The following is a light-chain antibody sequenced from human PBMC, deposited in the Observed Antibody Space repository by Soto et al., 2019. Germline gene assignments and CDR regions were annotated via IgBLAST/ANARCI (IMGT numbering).Light chain of an antibody. CDR1: QDISTH. CDR3: QHLNTYPIT. Sequence: IQVTQSQSSLSASVGDRVTISCRASQDISTHLAWFAQKPGRAPQLLIYAASTLHSGVPSRFSGSGSGTDFTLTISSLQPEDFATYYCQHLNTYPITCGPGTRL. CDR2: AAS. V-gene: IGKV1-9*01. J-gene: IGKJ5*01.